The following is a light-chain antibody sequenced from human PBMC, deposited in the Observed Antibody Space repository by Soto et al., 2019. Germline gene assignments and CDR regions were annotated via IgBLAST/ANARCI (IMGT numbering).Light chain of an antibody. CDR2: GNS. CDR3: QSYDSSLSGTL. V-gene: IGLV1-40*01. CDR1: SSNIGADYD. Sequence: QSVLTQPPSVSGAPGQRVTISCTGSSSNIGADYDVHWYQQLPGTAPRLLIYGNSNRPSGVPDRFSGSKSGTSASLAITGLQAEDEADYYCQSYDSSLSGTLFGTGTKLTVL. J-gene: IGLJ1*01.